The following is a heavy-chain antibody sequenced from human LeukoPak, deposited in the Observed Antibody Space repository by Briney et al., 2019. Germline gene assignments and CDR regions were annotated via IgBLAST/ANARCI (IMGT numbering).Heavy chain of an antibody. Sequence: PGGSLRLSCAVSGLSFTDVWMSWVRQAPGKGLEWVGRIKTTSEGGTTYYAAPVKGRFTISREDSENTVYLQMNSLESEDTAVYYCTTDRTTVPGWGQGTLVTVSS. CDR1: GLSFTDVW. J-gene: IGHJ4*02. D-gene: IGHD4-17*01. CDR3: TTDRTTVPG. CDR2: IKTTSEGGTT. V-gene: IGHV3-15*01.